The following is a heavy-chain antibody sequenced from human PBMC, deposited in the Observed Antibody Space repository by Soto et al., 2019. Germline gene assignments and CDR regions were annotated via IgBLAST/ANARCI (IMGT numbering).Heavy chain of an antibody. D-gene: IGHD1-26*01. CDR3: ARDHKWDGMDV. CDR2: INYSGTT. CDR1: GGSFSSDSFI. Sequence: SETLSLTCSVSGGSFSSDSFIWSWVRQFPGKGLEWIGYINYSGTTYYNPSLRSRITMSVDTSKNQFSLNLSSVTAADTAVYYCARDHKWDGMDVWGQGTTVTVSS. V-gene: IGHV4-31*03. J-gene: IGHJ6*02.